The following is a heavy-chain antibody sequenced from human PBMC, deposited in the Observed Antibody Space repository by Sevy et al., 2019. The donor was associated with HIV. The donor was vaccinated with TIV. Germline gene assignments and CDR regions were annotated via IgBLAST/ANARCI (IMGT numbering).Heavy chain of an antibody. J-gene: IGHJ4*02. CDR1: GYTLTQLS. CDR3: ATTREYYQGKSGYFDY. V-gene: IGHV1-24*01. Sequence: ASVKVSCKVSGYTLTQLSMHWVQQAPGKGLEWVGSFDPEDGERIYAQKYQGRITMTEDTSTETAYMDLSSLKSDDTAVYYCATTREYYQGKSGYFDYWGQGALVTVSS. CDR2: FDPEDGER. D-gene: IGHD2-15*01.